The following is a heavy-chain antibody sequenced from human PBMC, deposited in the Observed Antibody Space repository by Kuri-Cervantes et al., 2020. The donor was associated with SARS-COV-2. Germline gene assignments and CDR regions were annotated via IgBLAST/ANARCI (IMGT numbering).Heavy chain of an antibody. CDR2: ISAYNGNT. CDR3: ARVAPYSRTNDAFDI. J-gene: IGHJ3*02. Sequence: ASVKVSCKASGGTFSSYAISWVRQAPGQGLEWMGWISAYNGNTNYAQKLQGRVTMTTDTSTSTAYMELRSLRSDDTAVYYCARVAPYSRTNDAFDIWGQGTMVTVSS. V-gene: IGHV1-18*01. CDR1: GGTFSSYA. D-gene: IGHD4-11*01.